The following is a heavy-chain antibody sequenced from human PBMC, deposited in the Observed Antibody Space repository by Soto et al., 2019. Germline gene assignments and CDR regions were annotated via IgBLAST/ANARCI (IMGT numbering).Heavy chain of an antibody. CDR2: IKGDGYEK. Sequence: EVQLEESGGGLVQPGGSLRLSCAASGFTFSSYWMNWVRQAPGKGLEWVANIKGDGYEKYYVDSVKGRFTISRDNAKNSLYLQMNSLRAEDTAVYYCARDGCSGNSCYSDYYSYGMDVWGQGTTVTVSS. V-gene: IGHV3-7*01. CDR1: GFTFSSYW. D-gene: IGHD2-2*02. J-gene: IGHJ6*02. CDR3: ARDGCSGNSCYSDYYSYGMDV.